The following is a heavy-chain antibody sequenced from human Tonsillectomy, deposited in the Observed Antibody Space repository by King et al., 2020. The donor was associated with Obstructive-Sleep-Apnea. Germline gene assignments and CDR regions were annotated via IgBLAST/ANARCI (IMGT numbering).Heavy chain of an antibody. J-gene: IGHJ4*02. CDR2: IYYSGST. CDR3: VREVGEGYTYGDYFDF. Sequence: VQLQESGPGLVKPSQTLSLTCTVSGGSISSGDYYWSWIRQSPGKGLEWIGYIYYSGSTYYNPSLKSRVTISVDTSKNQFSLKLSSMTAADTAVYYCVREVGEGYTYGDYFDFWGQGTLVTVSS. V-gene: IGHV4-30-4*01. CDR1: GGSISSGDYY. D-gene: IGHD5-18*01.